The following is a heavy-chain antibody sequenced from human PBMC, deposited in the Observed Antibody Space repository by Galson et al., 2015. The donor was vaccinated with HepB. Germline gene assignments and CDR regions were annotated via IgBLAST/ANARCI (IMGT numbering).Heavy chain of an antibody. V-gene: IGHV3-21*01. Sequence: SLRLSCAASGFTFSSYSMNWVRQAPGKGLEWVSSISSSSSYIYYADSVKGRFTISRDNAKNSLYLQMNSLRAEDTAVYYCARVYSKQLPDARYYYYMDVWGKGTTVTVSS. CDR1: GFTFSSYS. J-gene: IGHJ6*03. CDR3: ARVYSKQLPDARYYYYMDV. CDR2: ISSSSSYI. D-gene: IGHD6-13*01.